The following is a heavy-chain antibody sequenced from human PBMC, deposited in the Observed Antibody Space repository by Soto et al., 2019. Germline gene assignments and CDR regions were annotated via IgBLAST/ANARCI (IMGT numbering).Heavy chain of an antibody. Sequence: SETLSLTCAVSGGSISSSNWWSWVRQPPGKGLEWIGEIYHSGSTNYNPSLKSRVTISVDKSKNQFSLKLSSVTAADTAVYYCARVGSGPEITMVRGVITEYYYYGMDVWGQGTTVTVSS. V-gene: IGHV4-4*02. CDR2: IYHSGST. CDR3: ARVGSGPEITMVRGVITEYYYYGMDV. J-gene: IGHJ6*02. CDR1: GGSISSSNW. D-gene: IGHD3-10*01.